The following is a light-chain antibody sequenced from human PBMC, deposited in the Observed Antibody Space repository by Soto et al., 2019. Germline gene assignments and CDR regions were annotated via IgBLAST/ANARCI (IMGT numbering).Light chain of an antibody. V-gene: IGKV2-30*01. CDR1: QSLVYSDVNTY. Sequence: DVVMTQSPLSLPVTLGQPASISCRSSQSLVYSDVNTYLHWFQQRPGHSPRRPIYKVSNRDSGVPDRFSGSGSGTDCTRTICRVDAEDVGVYDCVQGTHWPHGKYRAYTFGQGTKLEIK. J-gene: IGKJ2*01. CDR3: VQGTHWPHGKYRAYT. CDR2: KVS.